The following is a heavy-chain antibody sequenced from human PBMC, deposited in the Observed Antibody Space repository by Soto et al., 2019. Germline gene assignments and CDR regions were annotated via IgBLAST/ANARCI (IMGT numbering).Heavy chain of an antibody. Sequence: QVQLVQSGAEVKKPGSSVKVSCKASGGTFSSYAISWVRQAPGQGLEWMGGIIPIFGTANYAQKFQARVTITADESTSTVYMEVSSLRSEDTAVYYCAIDMVVSSGYDMVWHYYYGMDVWGQGTTVTVSS. CDR3: AIDMVVSSGYDMVWHYYYGMDV. CDR2: IIPIFGTA. J-gene: IGHJ6*02. D-gene: IGHD5-12*01. V-gene: IGHV1-69*01. CDR1: GGTFSSYA.